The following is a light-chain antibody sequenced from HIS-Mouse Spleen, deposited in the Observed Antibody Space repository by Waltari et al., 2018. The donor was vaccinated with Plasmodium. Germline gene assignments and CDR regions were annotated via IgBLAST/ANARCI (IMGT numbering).Light chain of an antibody. Sequence: SYELTQPPSVSVSPGNTARITCSGDALPKQYAYWYQQKSGQAPVLVIYEDSKRPSGIPERFSGSSSGTMATLTISGAQVEDEADYYCYSTDSSGNHRVFGGGTKLTVL. CDR1: ALPKQY. J-gene: IGLJ3*02. CDR2: EDS. CDR3: YSTDSSGNHRV. V-gene: IGLV3-10*01.